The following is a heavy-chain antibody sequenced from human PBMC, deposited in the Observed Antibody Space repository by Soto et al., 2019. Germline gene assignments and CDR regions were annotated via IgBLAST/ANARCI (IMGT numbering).Heavy chain of an antibody. Sequence: GESLKISCKGSGYSFTGYWIAWVRQMPGKGLEWMGIIYPGDSDTRYSPSFQGQVTISADKSINTAYLQWSSLEASDTAMYYCARGLVGATRSLDYRGQGTLVTVSS. CDR1: GYSFTGYW. D-gene: IGHD1-26*01. J-gene: IGHJ4*02. CDR3: ARGLVGATRSLDY. CDR2: IYPGDSDT. V-gene: IGHV5-51*01.